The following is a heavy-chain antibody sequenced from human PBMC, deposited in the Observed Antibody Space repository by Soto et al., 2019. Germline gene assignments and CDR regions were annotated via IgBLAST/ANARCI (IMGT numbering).Heavy chain of an antibody. J-gene: IGHJ5*02. D-gene: IGHD4-17*01. CDR3: ARTLGPSTVTIADWFDP. Sequence: QVQLVQSGAEVKKPGASVKVSCKASGYTFTGYYMHWVRQAPGQGLEWMGWINPNSGGTNYAQKFQGRFTITRDTSISTAYMELSMLRSDDTAVYYCARTLGPSTVTIADWFDPWVQGTLVTVSS. CDR2: INPNSGGT. CDR1: GYTFTGYY. V-gene: IGHV1-2*02.